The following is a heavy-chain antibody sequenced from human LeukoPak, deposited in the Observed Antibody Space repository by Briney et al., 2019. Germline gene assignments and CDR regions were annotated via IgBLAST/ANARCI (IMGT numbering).Heavy chain of an antibody. CDR1: GGSINDYY. J-gene: IGHJ5*02. CDR2: IYTNGST. CDR3: ARPPVRAAVTNWFDP. Sequence: SETLSLTCSVSGGSINDYYWSWIRQPAGKGLEWIGRIYTNGSTNYNPSLKSRVTMSVDTSKNQFSLKLRSVTVVDTAVYYCARPPVRAAVTNWFDPWGQGTLVTVSS. D-gene: IGHD4-17*01. V-gene: IGHV4-4*07.